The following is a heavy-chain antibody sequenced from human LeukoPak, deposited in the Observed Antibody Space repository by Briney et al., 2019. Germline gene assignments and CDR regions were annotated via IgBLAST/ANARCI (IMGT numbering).Heavy chain of an antibody. J-gene: IGHJ4*02. CDR1: GFTFSNYW. CDR3: AREDYGSGSYYFEY. D-gene: IGHD3-10*01. V-gene: IGHV3-48*04. CDR2: ISSSGNTI. Sequence: PGGSLRLSCAASGFTFSNYWMRWVRQAPGKGLEWVSYISSSGNTIYYADSVKGRFTISRDNAKNSLYLQMNSLRAEDTAVYYCAREDYGSGSYYFEYWGQGTLVTVSS.